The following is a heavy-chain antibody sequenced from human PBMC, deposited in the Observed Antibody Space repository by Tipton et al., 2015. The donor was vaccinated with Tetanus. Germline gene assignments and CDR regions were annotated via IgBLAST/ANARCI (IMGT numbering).Heavy chain of an antibody. V-gene: IGHV3-15*07. Sequence: SLRLSCAASGFISSNVWMNWVRQAPGKGLEWVGLIKTNIEGGTTDYAAPVKGRFTISRDDSSNTLYLQMDSLKTEDTAMYYCVTGAGSSSSDYWGQGTLVTASS. CDR2: IKTNIEGGTT. D-gene: IGHD6-6*01. J-gene: IGHJ4*02. CDR1: GFISSNVW. CDR3: VTGAGSSSSDY.